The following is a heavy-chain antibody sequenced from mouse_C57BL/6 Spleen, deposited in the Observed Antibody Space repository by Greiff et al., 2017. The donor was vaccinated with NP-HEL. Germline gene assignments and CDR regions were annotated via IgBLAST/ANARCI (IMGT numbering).Heavy chain of an antibody. Sequence: QVQLQQPGAELVKPGASVKMSCKASGHTFTSHWITWVKQRPGQGLEWIGDIYPGSGSTNYNEKFKSKATLTVDTPSSTAYMQLSSLTSEDSAVYYCAYYSKRRYFDVWGTGTTVTVSS. CDR2: IYPGSGST. V-gene: IGHV1-55*01. CDR3: AYYSKRRYFDV. J-gene: IGHJ1*03. D-gene: IGHD2-5*01. CDR1: GHTFTSHW.